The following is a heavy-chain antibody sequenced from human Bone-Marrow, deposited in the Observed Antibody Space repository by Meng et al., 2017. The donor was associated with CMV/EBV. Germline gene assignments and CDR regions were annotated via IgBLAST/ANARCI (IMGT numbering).Heavy chain of an antibody. CDR2: MNPNSGNT. D-gene: IGHD4-23*01. Sequence: ASVKVSCEASGYTFACYDINWVRQATGEGLEWMGWMNPNSGNTGYAQKFQGRVTMTRNTSISTAYMELSSLRSEDTAVYYCARGASDYGGNAWVYYYGMDVWGQGTTVTVSS. J-gene: IGHJ6*02. V-gene: IGHV1-8*01. CDR1: GYTFACYD. CDR3: ARGASDYGGNAWVYYYGMDV.